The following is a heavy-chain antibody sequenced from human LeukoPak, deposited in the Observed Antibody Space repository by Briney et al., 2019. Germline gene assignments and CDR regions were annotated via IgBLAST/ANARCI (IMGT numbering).Heavy chain of an antibody. CDR3: ARGPDSSGSGY. J-gene: IGHJ4*02. D-gene: IGHD6-19*01. CDR2: TYYSGST. Sequence: PSETLSLTCTVSGGFISSYYWSWIRQPSGKGLEWIGYTYYSGSTNYNPSLKSRVTISVDTSKNQFSLKLSSVTAADTAVYYCARGPDSSGSGYWGQGTLVTVSS. V-gene: IGHV4-59*01. CDR1: GGFISSYY.